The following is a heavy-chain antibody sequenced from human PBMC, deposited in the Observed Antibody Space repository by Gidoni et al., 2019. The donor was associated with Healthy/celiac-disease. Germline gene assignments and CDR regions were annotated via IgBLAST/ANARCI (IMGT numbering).Heavy chain of an antibody. CDR1: GFSLSTSGVG. J-gene: IGHJ2*01. CDR2: IYWDDDK. Sequence: QITLKESGPTLVKPTQILTLTCTFSGFSLSTSGVGVGWIRQPPGKALEWLALIYWDDDKRYSPSLKSRLTITKDTSKNQVVLTMTNMDPVDTATYYCAHSYNSGWYTPQSYWYFDLWGRGTLVTVSS. CDR3: AHSYNSGWYTPQSYWYFDL. D-gene: IGHD6-19*01. V-gene: IGHV2-5*02.